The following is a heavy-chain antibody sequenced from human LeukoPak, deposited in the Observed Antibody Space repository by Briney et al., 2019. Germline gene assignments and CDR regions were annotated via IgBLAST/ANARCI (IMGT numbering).Heavy chain of an antibody. J-gene: IGHJ4*02. D-gene: IGHD6-13*01. V-gene: IGHV3-23*01. CDR2: ISGSGGST. CDR3: AKDRGSSWYWVLDY. CDR1: GFTFSSYA. Sequence: GGSLRLSCAASGFTFSSYAMSWVRQAPGKELEWVSAISGSGGSTYYADSVKGRFTISRDNSKNTLYLQMNSLRAEDTAVYYCAKDRGSSWYWVLDYWGQGTLVTVSS.